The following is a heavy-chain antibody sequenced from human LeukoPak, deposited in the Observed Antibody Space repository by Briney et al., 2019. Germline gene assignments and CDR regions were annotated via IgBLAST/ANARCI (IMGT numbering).Heavy chain of an antibody. CDR1: GYTLTELS. V-gene: IGHV1-24*01. Sequence: ASVKVSCKVSGYTLTELSMHWVRQAPGKGLEWMGGFDPEDGETIYAQKFQGRVTMTEDTSTDTAYMELSSLRSEDTAVYYCARGFGGTTVTTRSRYYYYMDVWGKGTTVTVSS. CDR3: ARGFGGTTVTTRSRYYYYMDV. D-gene: IGHD4-17*01. CDR2: FDPEDGET. J-gene: IGHJ6*03.